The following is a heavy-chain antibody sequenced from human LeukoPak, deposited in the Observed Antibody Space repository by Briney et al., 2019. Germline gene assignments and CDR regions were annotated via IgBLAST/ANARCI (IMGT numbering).Heavy chain of an antibody. CDR1: GFTFSSYA. CDR3: AKGLEGTVVGTLDY. V-gene: IGHV3-23*01. J-gene: IGHJ4*02. D-gene: IGHD6-19*01. CDR2: ISGTHGTT. Sequence: GGSLRLSCAASGFTFSSYAMSWVRQAPGKGLEWVSAISGTHGTTYYTDSVKGRFTLSRDNSKNTLYLQMNSLRAEDTAVYYCAKGLEGTVVGTLDYWGQGTLVTVSS.